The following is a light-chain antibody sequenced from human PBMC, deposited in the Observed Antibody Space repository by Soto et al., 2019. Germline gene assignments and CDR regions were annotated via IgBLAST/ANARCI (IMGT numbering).Light chain of an antibody. CDR3: QQYDDSIT. CDR2: GAS. V-gene: IGKV3-20*01. J-gene: IGKJ5*01. Sequence: PGESATLSCRASQSVSSSYLAWYQQKPGRAPRLLIYGASNRATGIPDRFSGSGSVTDFTLTISRLEPEDFAVFYCQQYDDSITFGQGTRLEIE. CDR1: QSVSSSY.